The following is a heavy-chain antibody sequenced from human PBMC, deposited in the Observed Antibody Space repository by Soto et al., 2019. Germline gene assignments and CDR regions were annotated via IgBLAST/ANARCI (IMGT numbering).Heavy chain of an antibody. J-gene: IGHJ3*02. D-gene: IGHD1-26*01. CDR2: ISSSSSYI. CDR1: GFTFSSYS. V-gene: IGHV3-21*01. Sequence: GGSLRLSCAASGFTFSSYSMNWVRQAPGKGLEWVSSISSSSSYIYYADSVKGRFTISRDNAKNSLYLQMNSLRAEDTAVYYCARSRNIVCIVGATRCRSVAFDIWGQGTMVTVSS. CDR3: ARSRNIVCIVGATRCRSVAFDI.